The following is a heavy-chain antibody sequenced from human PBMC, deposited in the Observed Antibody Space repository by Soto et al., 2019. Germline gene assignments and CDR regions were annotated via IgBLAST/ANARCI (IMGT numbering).Heavy chain of an antibody. V-gene: IGHV2-5*02. D-gene: IGHD3-10*01. J-gene: IGHJ4*02. CDR3: THNNYYGSGSVY. CDR2: IYWDNDK. CDR1: GFSLNTRGVG. Sequence: SGPTLVNPTQTLTLTCAFSGFSLNTRGVGVGWIRQPPGKALEWLALIYWDNDKRYSPSLKNRLTITKDTPKDHVVLMMTDMDPVDTATYYCTHNNYYGSGSVYWGRGTLVTVSS.